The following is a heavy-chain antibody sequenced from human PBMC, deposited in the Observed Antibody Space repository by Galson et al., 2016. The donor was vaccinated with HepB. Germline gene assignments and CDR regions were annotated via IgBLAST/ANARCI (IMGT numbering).Heavy chain of an antibody. D-gene: IGHD3-10*01. Sequence: SLRLSCAASGLTFSSYGMHWVRQAPGKGLEWVAVISYDGSNKYYADSVKGRFTISRDNSKNTLYLQMNSLRAEDTAVYYCAKDRSYGYFGSGGMDVWGQGTTVTVSS. CDR3: AKDRSYGYFGSGGMDV. CDR1: GLTFSSYG. CDR2: ISYDGSNK. V-gene: IGHV3-30*18. J-gene: IGHJ6*02.